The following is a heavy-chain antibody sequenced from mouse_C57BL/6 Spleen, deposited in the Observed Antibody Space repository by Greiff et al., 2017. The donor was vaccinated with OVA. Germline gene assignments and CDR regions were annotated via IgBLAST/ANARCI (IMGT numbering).Heavy chain of an antibody. CDR1: GYSFTSYY. Sequence: VQLQQSGPELVKPGASVKISCKASGYSFTSYYIHWVKQRPGQGLEWIGWIDPGSGNTKYNEKFKGKATLTADTSSSTAYMQLSSLTSEDSAVYYCAREEEGNYLAWFAYWGQGTLVTVSA. D-gene: IGHD2-1*01. J-gene: IGHJ3*01. V-gene: IGHV1-66*01. CDR3: AREEEGNYLAWFAY. CDR2: IDPGSGNT.